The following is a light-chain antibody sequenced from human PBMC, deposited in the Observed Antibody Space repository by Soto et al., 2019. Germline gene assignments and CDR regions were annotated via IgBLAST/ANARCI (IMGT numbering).Light chain of an antibody. CDR1: QSVSSSY. Sequence: EIVLTQSPGTLSLSPGERATLPCRASQSVSSSYLAWYQQKTSQVPRLFFYGASSRATGIPDMFSGSGSGTDFILTISRLESEDFAVYYCQQYVSSLFTFGPGT. V-gene: IGKV3-20*01. J-gene: IGKJ3*01. CDR3: QQYVSSLFT. CDR2: GAS.